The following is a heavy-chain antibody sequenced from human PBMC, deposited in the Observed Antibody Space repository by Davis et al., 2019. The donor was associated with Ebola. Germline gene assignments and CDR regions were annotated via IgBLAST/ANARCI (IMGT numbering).Heavy chain of an antibody. CDR3: ARDRYYTIDV. CDR2: IRNDGSNE. D-gene: IGHD3-10*01. J-gene: IGHJ6*02. CDR1: GFTFSSYG. Sequence: GGSLRLSCAASGFTFSSYGMHWVRQAPGKGLEWVTFIRNDGSNEFYADSVKGRFTISRDNAKNTLYLQMNSLRAEDTAVYYCARDRYYTIDVWGQGTTVTVSS. V-gene: IGHV3-30*02.